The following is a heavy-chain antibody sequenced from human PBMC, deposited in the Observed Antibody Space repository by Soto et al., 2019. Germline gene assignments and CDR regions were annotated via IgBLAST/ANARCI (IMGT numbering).Heavy chain of an antibody. CDR2: IYPDDPDT. Sequence: GESLKISCKSSGYSFSSYWIAWVRLIPGKGLEWMGSIYPDDPDTKYSPSFQGQVTISADKSISAAYLQWSSLKASDTAIYYCARNSLAGYYNYYYSMDVWGQGTTVTVSS. CDR1: GYSFSSYW. D-gene: IGHD3-9*01. CDR3: ARNSLAGYYNYYYSMDV. J-gene: IGHJ6*02. V-gene: IGHV5-51*01.